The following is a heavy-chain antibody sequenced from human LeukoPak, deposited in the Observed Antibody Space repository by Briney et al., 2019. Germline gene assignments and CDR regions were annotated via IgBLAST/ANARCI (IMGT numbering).Heavy chain of an antibody. CDR3: ARGGISTSIGFDP. CDR1: GGSISSSSYY. V-gene: IGHV4-39*07. J-gene: IGHJ5*02. CDR2: IYYSGST. D-gene: IGHD2-2*01. Sequence: SETLSLTCTVSGGSISSSSYYWGWIRQPPGKGLEWLGSIYYSGSTYYNPSLKSRVTISVDTSKNQFSLKLSSVTAADTAVYYFARGGISTSIGFDPWGQGTLVTVSS.